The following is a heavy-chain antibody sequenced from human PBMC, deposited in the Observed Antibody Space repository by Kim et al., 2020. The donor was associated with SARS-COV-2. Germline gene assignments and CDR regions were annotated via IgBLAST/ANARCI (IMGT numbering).Heavy chain of an antibody. V-gene: IGHV3-23*01. CDR1: GFTFRSCS. J-gene: IGHJ3*02. CDR3: AEGGSAVRLTDI. Sequence: GGSLRLSCAGSGFTFRSCSMGWVRQAPGKGLAWVSLITSSGNKTYYTNSVRGRFTISRDNSNNTLYLQMNSRRVDDTAVYYCAEGGSAVRLTDIWGRGTMVTVSS. D-gene: IGHD3-10*01. CDR2: ITSSGNKT.